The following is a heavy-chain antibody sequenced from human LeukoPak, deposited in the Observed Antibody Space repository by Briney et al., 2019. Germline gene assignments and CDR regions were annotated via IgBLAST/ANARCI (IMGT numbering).Heavy chain of an antibody. J-gene: IGHJ3*02. CDR1: GGSISSYY. V-gene: IGHV4-59*08. Sequence: SETLSLTCTVSGGSISSYYWSWIRQPPGKGLEWIGFIYHSGSTYYNPSLKSRVTISVDTSKNQFSLKLSSVTAADTAVYYCASPAPIAAAGTAFDIWGQGTMVTVSS. D-gene: IGHD6-13*01. CDR3: ASPAPIAAAGTAFDI. CDR2: IYHSGST.